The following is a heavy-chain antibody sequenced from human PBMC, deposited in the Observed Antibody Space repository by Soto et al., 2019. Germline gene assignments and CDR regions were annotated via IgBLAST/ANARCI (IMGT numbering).Heavy chain of an antibody. J-gene: IGHJ5*02. CDR3: ARGGGSSWYKRSRWFDP. CDR2: MNPNSGNT. Sequence: ASVKVSCKASGYTFTSYDINWVRQATGQGLEWMGWMNPNSGNTGYAQKFQGRVTMTRNTSISTAYMELSSLRSEDTAVYYCARGGGSSWYKRSRWFDPWGQGTLVTVSS. D-gene: IGHD6-13*01. CDR1: GYTFTSYD. V-gene: IGHV1-8*01.